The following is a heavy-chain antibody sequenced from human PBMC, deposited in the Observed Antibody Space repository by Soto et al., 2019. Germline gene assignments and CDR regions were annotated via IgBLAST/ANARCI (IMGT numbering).Heavy chain of an antibody. CDR1: GGSMSSSNW. CDR2: AHHSGRT. D-gene: IGHD4-17*01. J-gene: IGHJ4*02. CDR3: ARSEATVLDN. V-gene: IGHV4-4*02. Sequence: QVQLQESGPGLVKPSGTLSLTCTVSGGSMSSSNWWNWVRQPPGKGLEWIGEAHHSGRTNYNPSLNSRVTISVDKSKNHFSLKLSSVTAADTAVYYCARSEATVLDNWGQGTLVTVSS.